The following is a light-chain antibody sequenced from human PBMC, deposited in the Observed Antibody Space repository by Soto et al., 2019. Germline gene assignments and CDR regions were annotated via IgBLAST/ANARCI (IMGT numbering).Light chain of an antibody. CDR1: PGVSSNY. V-gene: IGKV3-20*01. CDR2: GAS. J-gene: IGKJ1*01. Sequence: EIVLTQSPGTLSLSPGERATLSCRASPGVSSNYLAWYQQKPGQAPRLLIFGASNRATGLPDRFSGSGSGTDLTLTISRLEPEDFAVYHCQQYGSSPWTFGHATKVEIK. CDR3: QQYGSSPWT.